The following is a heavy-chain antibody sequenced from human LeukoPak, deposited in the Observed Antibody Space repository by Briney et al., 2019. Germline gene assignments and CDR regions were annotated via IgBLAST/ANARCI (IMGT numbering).Heavy chain of an antibody. CDR1: GGSFSGYY. CDR3: ARGRRVLRYFDWLLNDY. CDR2: INHSGST. Sequence: SETLPLTCAVYGGSFSGYYWSWIRQPPGKRLEWIGEINHSGSTNYNPSLKSRVTISVDTSKNQFSLKLSSVTAANTAVYYCARGRRVLRYFDWLLNDYWGQGTLVTVSS. J-gene: IGHJ4*02. V-gene: IGHV4-34*01. D-gene: IGHD3-9*01.